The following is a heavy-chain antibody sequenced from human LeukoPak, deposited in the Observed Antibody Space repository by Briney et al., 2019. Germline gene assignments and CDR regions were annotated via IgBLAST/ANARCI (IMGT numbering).Heavy chain of an antibody. CDR3: AAGPVEYSLDY. D-gene: IGHD6-6*01. J-gene: IGHJ4*02. V-gene: IGHV3-23*01. Sequence: QPGGSLRLSCAASGFTFSSYAMSWVRQAPGKGLQWVSTISGSGSTIYYADSVKGRFTISRDNAKNSLYLQINSLRAEDTAIYYCAAGPVEYSLDYWGQGTLVTVSS. CDR1: GFTFSSYA. CDR2: ISGSGSTI.